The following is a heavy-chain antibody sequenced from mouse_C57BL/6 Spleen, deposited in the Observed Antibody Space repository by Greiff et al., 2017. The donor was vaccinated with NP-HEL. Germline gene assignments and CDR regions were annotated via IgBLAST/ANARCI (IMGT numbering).Heavy chain of an antibody. V-gene: IGHV5-17*01. CDR3: AKDWEDYFDY. J-gene: IGHJ2*01. CDR2: ISSGSSTI. D-gene: IGHD4-1*01. CDR1: GFTFSDYG. Sequence: EVMLVESGGGLVKPGGSLKLSCAASGFTFSDYGMHWVRQAPEKGLEWVAYISSGSSTIYYADTVKGRFTISRDNAKNTLFLQMTSLRSEDTAMYYCAKDWEDYFDYWGQGTTLTVSS.